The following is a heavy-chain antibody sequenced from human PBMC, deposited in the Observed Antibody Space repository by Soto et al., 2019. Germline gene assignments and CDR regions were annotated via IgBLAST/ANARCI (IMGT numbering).Heavy chain of an antibody. V-gene: IGHV1-69*01. CDR3: ARVYYGSGSLPCYYYYYGMDV. D-gene: IGHD3-10*01. CDR1: GGTFSSYA. J-gene: IGHJ6*02. CDR2: IIPIFGTA. Sequence: QVQLVQSGAEVKKPGSSVKVSCKASGGTFSSYAISWVRQAPGQGLEWMGGIIPIFGTANYVQKFQGRVTITADESTSTAYIELSSLRSEDTTVYYCARVYYGSGSLPCYYYYYGMDVWGQGTTVTVSS.